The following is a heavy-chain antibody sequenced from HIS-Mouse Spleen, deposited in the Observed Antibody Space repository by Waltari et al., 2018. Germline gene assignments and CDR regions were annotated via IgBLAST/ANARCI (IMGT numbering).Heavy chain of an antibody. Sequence: QLQLQESGPGLVKPSETLSLTCTVSGGSISSSSYYWGWIRQPPGTGLEWIGSIYYSGRTYYNTSLKSRVTISVDTSKNQFSLKLSSVTAADTAVYYCAREIPYSSSWYDWYFDLWGRGTLVTVSS. V-gene: IGHV4-39*07. CDR3: AREIPYSSSWYDWYFDL. D-gene: IGHD6-13*01. CDR1: GGSISSSSYY. J-gene: IGHJ2*01. CDR2: IYYSGRT.